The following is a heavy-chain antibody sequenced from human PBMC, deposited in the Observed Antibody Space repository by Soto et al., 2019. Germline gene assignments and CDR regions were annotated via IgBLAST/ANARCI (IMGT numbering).Heavy chain of an antibody. CDR2: ISGSGGST. CDR3: AKYPSAAAGSYYYYMDV. Sequence: GGSLRLSCAASGFTFSSYAMSWVRQAPGKGLEWVSAISGSGGSTYYADSVKGRFTISRDNSKNTLYLQMNSLRAEDTAVYYCAKYPSAAAGSYYYYMDVWGKGTTVTVSS. D-gene: IGHD6-13*01. J-gene: IGHJ6*03. V-gene: IGHV3-23*01. CDR1: GFTFSSYA.